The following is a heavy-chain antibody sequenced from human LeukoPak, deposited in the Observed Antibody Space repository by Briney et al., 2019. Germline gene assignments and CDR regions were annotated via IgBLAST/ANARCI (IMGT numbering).Heavy chain of an antibody. V-gene: IGHV3-9*03. CDR3: AKGGGSYLEYFQH. CDR2: MRWSGGSK. J-gene: IGHJ1*01. Sequence: GGSLRLSCAASGFTFDDYAMHWVRQAPGKGLEWVSCMRWSGGSKGYADCVNGRFTIYRDNAKNSLYLQMNSLRIEDMAFYYCAKGGGSYLEYFQHWGQGTLVTVSS. CDR1: GFTFDDYA. D-gene: IGHD1-26*01.